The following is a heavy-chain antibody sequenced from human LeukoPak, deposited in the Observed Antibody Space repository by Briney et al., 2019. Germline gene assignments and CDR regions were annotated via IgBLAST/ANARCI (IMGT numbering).Heavy chain of an antibody. J-gene: IGHJ6*03. CDR1: GFTFNNYN. V-gene: IGHV3-48*01. CDR3: ARSRITMTYYYMDV. Sequence: QPGGSLRLSCVGSGFTFNNYNMNWVRQAPGKGLEWVSYISSGSSTIYYADSVKGRFTVSRDDAKKSLYLQMNSLRAEDTAVYSCARSRITMTYYYMDVWGKGTTVTVSS. CDR2: ISSGSSTI. D-gene: IGHD3-22*01.